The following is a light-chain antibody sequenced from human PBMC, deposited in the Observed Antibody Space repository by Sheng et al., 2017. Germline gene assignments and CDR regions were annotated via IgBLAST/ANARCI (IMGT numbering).Light chain of an antibody. CDR1: QSVSSN. Sequence: EIVMTQSPATLSVSPGERATLSCWASQSVSSNLAWYQQKPGQAPRLLIYGASTRATGIPARFSGSGSGTAFTLTISSLQSEDFAVYFCQQYNNWQYTFGQGTKLEIK. V-gene: IGKV3-15*01. CDR2: GAS. J-gene: IGKJ2*01. CDR3: QQYNNWQYT.